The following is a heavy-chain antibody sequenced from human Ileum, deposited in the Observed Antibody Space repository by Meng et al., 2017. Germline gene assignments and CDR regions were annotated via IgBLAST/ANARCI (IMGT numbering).Heavy chain of an antibody. V-gene: IGHV3-53*02. Sequence: EVLLGGTGGGLIQPGESLTLSCAASGFTVSSNYISWVRQAPGKGLEWVSVIYAGGTTYYADSVKGRFTISRDDSKNTVFLQMNSLRGEDTAVYYCAGRYSSGWYVHWGQGTLVTVSS. CDR2: IYAGGTT. D-gene: IGHD6-19*01. CDR1: GFTVSSNY. CDR3: AGRYSSGWYVH. J-gene: IGHJ5*02.